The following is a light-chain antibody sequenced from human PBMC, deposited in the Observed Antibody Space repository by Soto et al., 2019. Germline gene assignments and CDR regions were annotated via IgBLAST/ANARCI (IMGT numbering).Light chain of an antibody. CDR1: QSVSSSY. CDR2: GAS. Sequence: EIVLTQSPGTQSLSPGERATLSCRASQSVSSSYLAWYQQKPGQAPRLLIYGASSRATGIPDRFSGSGSGTDFTLTISRLEPEDFAVYYCQQSGSSPFTFGPGTKVDIK. V-gene: IGKV3-20*01. J-gene: IGKJ3*01. CDR3: QQSGSSPFT.